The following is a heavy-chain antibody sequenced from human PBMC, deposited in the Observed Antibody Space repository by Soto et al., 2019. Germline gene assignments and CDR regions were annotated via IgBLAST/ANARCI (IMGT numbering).Heavy chain of an antibody. CDR2: ISGSGGST. CDR1: GFTFSSYA. Sequence: GGSLRLSCAASGFTFSSYAMSWVRQAPGKGLEWVSAISGSGGSTYYADSVKGRFTISRDNSKNMLYLQMNSLRAEDTAVYYCAKAYYYDSSGYMGIGYFDYWGQGTLVTVSS. J-gene: IGHJ4*02. CDR3: AKAYYYDSSGYMGIGYFDY. V-gene: IGHV3-23*01. D-gene: IGHD3-22*01.